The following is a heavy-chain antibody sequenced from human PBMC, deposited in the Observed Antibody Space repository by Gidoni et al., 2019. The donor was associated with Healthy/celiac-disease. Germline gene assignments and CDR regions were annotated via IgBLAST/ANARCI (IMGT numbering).Heavy chain of an antibody. CDR2: INPNSGDT. CDR1: GDTFTGYY. J-gene: IGHJ4*02. Sequence: QVQLVQSGAEVKKPGASVKVSCKASGDTFTGYYMHWVRQAPGQGLEWMGWINPNSGDTNYAQKFQGWVTMTRDTSISTAYMELSRLRSDDTAIYYCARDSGSYWRIDYWGQGTLVTVSS. V-gene: IGHV1-2*04. CDR3: ARDSGSYWRIDY. D-gene: IGHD1-26*01.